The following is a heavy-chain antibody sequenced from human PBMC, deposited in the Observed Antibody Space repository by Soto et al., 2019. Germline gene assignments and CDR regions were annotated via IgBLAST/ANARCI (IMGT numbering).Heavy chain of an antibody. CDR1: GGSISYYF. CDR3: ARDKKADY. CDR2: IYYSGST. V-gene: IGHV4-59*01. Sequence: PSETLSLTCTVSGGSISYYFWSWIRQPPGRGLEWIGYIYYSGSTNYNPSLKSRVTISVDTSKNQFSLKLSSVTAADTAVYYCARDKKADYWGQGSLVT. J-gene: IGHJ4*02.